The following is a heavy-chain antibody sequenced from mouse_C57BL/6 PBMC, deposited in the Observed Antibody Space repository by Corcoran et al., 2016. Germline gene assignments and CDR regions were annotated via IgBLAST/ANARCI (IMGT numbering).Heavy chain of an antibody. D-gene: IGHD2-3*01. CDR1: GYTFTTYG. Sequence: QIQLVQSGPELKKPGETVKISCKASGYTFTTYGMSWVKQAPGKGLKWMGWINTYSGVPTYADDFKGRFAFSLETSASTAYLQINNLKNEDTATYCCARWDDGYYYYAMDYWGQGTSVTVSS. V-gene: IGHV9-3*01. CDR2: INTYSGVP. CDR3: ARWDDGYYYYAMDY. J-gene: IGHJ4*01.